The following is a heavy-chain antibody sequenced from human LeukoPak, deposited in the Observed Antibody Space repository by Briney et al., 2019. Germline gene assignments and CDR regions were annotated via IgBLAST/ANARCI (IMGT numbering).Heavy chain of an antibody. D-gene: IGHD5-18*01. CDR3: TASVLYVDTAMEIDY. V-gene: IGHV3-73*01. CDR1: GFTFSGSA. CDR2: IRSKANSYAT. Sequence: PGGSLRLSCAASGFTFSGSAVHWVRQASGKGLEWVGRIRSKANSYATAYAASVKGRFTISRDDSKNTAYLQMNSLKTEDTAVYYCTASVLYVDTAMEIDYWGQGTLVTVSS. J-gene: IGHJ4*02.